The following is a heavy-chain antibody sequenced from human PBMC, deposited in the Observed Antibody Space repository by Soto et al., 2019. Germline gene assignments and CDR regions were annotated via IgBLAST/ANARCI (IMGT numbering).Heavy chain of an antibody. Sequence: GGSLRLSCAASGFTFSSSGMHWVCQAPGKGLEWVAVIWYDGSNKYYADSVKGRFTISRDNSKNTLYLQMNSLRAEDTAVYYCARGLIAARQGENWFDPWGQGTLVTVSS. J-gene: IGHJ5*02. CDR3: ARGLIAARQGENWFDP. CDR2: IWYDGSNK. D-gene: IGHD6-6*01. V-gene: IGHV3-33*01. CDR1: GFTFSSSG.